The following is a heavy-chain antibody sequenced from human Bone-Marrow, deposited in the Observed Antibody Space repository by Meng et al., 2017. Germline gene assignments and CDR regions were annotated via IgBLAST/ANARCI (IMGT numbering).Heavy chain of an antibody. CDR2: MKSNVDGGTV. Sequence: EVQLLEVGGGFVKPGRSLRLSGAASGFTFSNAWMTWVRQAPGKGLEWIGRMKSNVDGGTVDYAAAVKGRFFISRDDSENTFYLQMNSLKTEDTAVYYCSGHVDYWGHGTLVTVSS. J-gene: IGHJ4*01. V-gene: IGHV3-15*01. CDR1: GFTFSNAW. CDR3: SGHVDY.